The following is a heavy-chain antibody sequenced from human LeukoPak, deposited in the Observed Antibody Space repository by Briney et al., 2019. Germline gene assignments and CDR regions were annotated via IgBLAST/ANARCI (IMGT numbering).Heavy chain of an antibody. D-gene: IGHD3-3*01. J-gene: IGHJ6*02. CDR1: GFTFSSYS. Sequence: GGSLRLSCAASGFTFSSYSMSWIRQAPGKGLEWVSYISSSGSTIYYADSVKGRFTISRDNAKNSLYLQMNSLRAEDTAVYYCARGDTISEVVTSPYGMDVWGQGTTVTVSS. V-gene: IGHV3-48*04. CDR3: ARGDTISEVVTSPYGMDV. CDR2: ISSSGSTI.